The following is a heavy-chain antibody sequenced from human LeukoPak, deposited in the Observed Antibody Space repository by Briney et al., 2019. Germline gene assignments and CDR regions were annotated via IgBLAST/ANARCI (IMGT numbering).Heavy chain of an antibody. CDR2: IYSGGST. Sequence: GGSLRLSCAASGFTFSSYSMNWVRQAPGKGLEWVSVIYSGGSTYYADSVKGRFTISRDNSKNTLYLQMNSLRAEDTAVYYCARDTTIAAAGDYYYYGMDVWGQGTTVTVSS. CDR3: ARDTTIAAAGDYYYYGMDV. CDR1: GFTFSSYS. V-gene: IGHV3-66*01. D-gene: IGHD6-13*01. J-gene: IGHJ6*02.